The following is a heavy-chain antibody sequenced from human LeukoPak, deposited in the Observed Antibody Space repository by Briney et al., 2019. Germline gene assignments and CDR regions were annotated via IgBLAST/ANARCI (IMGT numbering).Heavy chain of an antibody. D-gene: IGHD3-9*01. Sequence: PSETLSLTCTVSGGSISSSSYYWGWIRQPPGKGLEWIGSIYYSGSTYYNPSLKSRVTISVDTPKNQFSLKLSSVTAADTAVYYCARHVYDILTYFDYWGQGTLVTVSS. CDR2: IYYSGST. V-gene: IGHV4-39*01. CDR3: ARHVYDILTYFDY. CDR1: GGSISSSSYY. J-gene: IGHJ4*02.